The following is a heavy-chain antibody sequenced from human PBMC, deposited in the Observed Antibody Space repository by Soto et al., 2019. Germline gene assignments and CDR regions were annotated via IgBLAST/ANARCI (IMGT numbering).Heavy chain of an antibody. CDR2: IAYDGSNA. D-gene: IGHD2-15*01. Sequence: QVQLVESGGGVVQPGGSLRLSCAASGFTFRNYAMHWVRQAPGKGLECLAVIAYDGSNAFYRDSVKGRFTISRDKSKNTLYLHMNSLRSEDTGRDYCARGGREDIRVVGGARSGEYGIDIWGQGTTVTVSS. CDR3: ARGGREDIRVVGGARSGEYGIDI. CDR1: GFTFRNYA. J-gene: IGHJ6*02. V-gene: IGHV3-30-3*01.